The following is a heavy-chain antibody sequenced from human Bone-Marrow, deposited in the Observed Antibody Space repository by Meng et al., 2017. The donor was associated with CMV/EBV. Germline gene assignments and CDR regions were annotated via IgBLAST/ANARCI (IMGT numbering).Heavy chain of an antibody. CDR3: ARDYTGNYCIDF. Sequence: GESLKISCVASGFTFATHHIHWVRQTPGKGLEWVAIISPDGKTTHYADFVRGRFPISRDNSKKTLYLQMSNLGADDTAEYYCARDYTGNYCIDFWGLGTLVTVSS. J-gene: IGHJ4*02. V-gene: IGHV3-30*04. CDR2: ISPDGKTT. D-gene: IGHD1-26*01. CDR1: GFTFATHH.